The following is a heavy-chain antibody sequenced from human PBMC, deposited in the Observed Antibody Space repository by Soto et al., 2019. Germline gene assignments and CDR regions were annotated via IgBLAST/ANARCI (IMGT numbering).Heavy chain of an antibody. CDR3: ARGWRGNPRDYYYYYGMDV. J-gene: IGHJ6*02. V-gene: IGHV4-59*01. Sequence: KASETLSLTCTVSGGSISSYYWSWIRQPPGKGLKWIGYIYYSGSTNYNPSLKSRVTISVDTSKNQFSLKLSSVTAADTAVYYCARGWRGNPRDYYYYYGMDVWGQGTTVTVSS. CDR2: IYYSGST. CDR1: GGSISSYY. D-gene: IGHD3-3*01.